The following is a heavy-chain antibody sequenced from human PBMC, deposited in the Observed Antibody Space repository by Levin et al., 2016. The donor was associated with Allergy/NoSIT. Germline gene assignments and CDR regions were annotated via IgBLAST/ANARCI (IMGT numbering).Heavy chain of an antibody. D-gene: IGHD1-26*01. CDR2: ISSDGSST. CDR1: GFSFSSYW. CDR3: TSVLSGTYYSFHY. J-gene: IGHJ4*02. V-gene: IGHV3-74*01. Sequence: GESLKISCAASGFSFSSYWMYWVRQAPGKGLVWVSRISSDGSSTSYADSVKGRFTISRDNAKNTLYLQMNSLRAEDTAIYFCTSVLSGTYYSFHYWGQGSLVTVSS.